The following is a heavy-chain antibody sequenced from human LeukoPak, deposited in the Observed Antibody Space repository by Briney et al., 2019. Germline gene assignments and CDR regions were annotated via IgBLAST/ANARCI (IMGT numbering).Heavy chain of an antibody. CDR2: INHSGST. J-gene: IGHJ6*03. CDR1: GGSFSGYY. D-gene: IGHD2-2*01. V-gene: IGHV4-34*01. Sequence: SETLSLTCAVYGGSFSGYYWSWIRQPPGKGLEWIGEINHSGSTNYNPSLKSRVTISVDTSKNQFSLKLSSVTAADTAVYYCARSGYCSSTSCYLSQYYYYYMDVWGKGTTVTVSS. CDR3: ARSGYCSSTSCYLSQYYYYYMDV.